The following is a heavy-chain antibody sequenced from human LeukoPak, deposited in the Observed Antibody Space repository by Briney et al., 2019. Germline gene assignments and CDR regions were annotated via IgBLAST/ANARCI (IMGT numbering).Heavy chain of an antibody. CDR1: GYSISSGY. D-gene: IGHD2-21*02. CDR3: ARDPAMTFNWFDP. CDR2: IYHSGTT. J-gene: IGHJ5*02. V-gene: IGHV4-38-2*02. Sequence: SETLSLTCGVSGYSISSGYWAWIRQPPAKGLEWIASIYHSGTTYSNPSLQSRVTLSVDTSRNQFSLKLSAVTAADTAVYYCARDPAMTFNWFDPWGQGTLVIVSS.